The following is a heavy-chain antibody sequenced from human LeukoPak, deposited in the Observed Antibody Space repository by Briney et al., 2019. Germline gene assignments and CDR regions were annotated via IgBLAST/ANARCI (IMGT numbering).Heavy chain of an antibody. CDR2: ISSSSSHI. CDR1: GFTFSSYS. D-gene: IGHD6-19*01. CDR3: ARGRSSGWYGVFDI. J-gene: IGHJ3*02. V-gene: IGHV3-21*01. Sequence: GGSLRLSCAASGFTFSSYSMNWVRRAPGKGLEWVSSISSSSSHIYYADSVKGRFTISRDNAKNSLYLQMNSLRAEDTAVYYCARGRSSGWYGVFDIWGQGTMVTVSS.